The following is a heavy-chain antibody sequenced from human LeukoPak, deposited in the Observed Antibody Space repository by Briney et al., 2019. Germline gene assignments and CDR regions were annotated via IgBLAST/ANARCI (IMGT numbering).Heavy chain of an antibody. V-gene: IGHV1-2*02. Sequence: ASVKVSCKASGYTFTGYYMHWVRQAPGQGLEWMGWINPNSGGTNYAQKFQGRVPMTRDTSISTAYMELSRLRSDDTAVYYCARRHGGYDSSLDYWGQGTLVTVSS. D-gene: IGHD5-12*01. CDR1: GYTFTGYY. J-gene: IGHJ4*02. CDR2: INPNSGGT. CDR3: ARRHGGYDSSLDY.